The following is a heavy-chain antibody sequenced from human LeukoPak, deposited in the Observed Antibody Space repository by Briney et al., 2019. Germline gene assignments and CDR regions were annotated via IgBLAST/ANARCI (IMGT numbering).Heavy chain of an antibody. V-gene: IGHV3-23*01. CDR2: ISGSGGST. D-gene: IGHD3-22*01. Sequence: GGSLRVSCATSGFPFSGYSMTWVRQAPGKGLEWVSAISGSGGSTYYADSVKGRFTISRDNSKNTLYLQMNSLRAEDTAVYYCARGGSSSGYYYWGQGTLVTVSS. CDR3: ARGGSSSGYYY. J-gene: IGHJ4*02. CDR1: GFPFSGYS.